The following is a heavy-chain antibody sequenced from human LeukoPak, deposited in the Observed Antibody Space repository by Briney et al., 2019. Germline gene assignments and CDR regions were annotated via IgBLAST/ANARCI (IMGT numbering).Heavy chain of an antibody. J-gene: IGHJ4*02. D-gene: IGHD5-12*01. V-gene: IGHV3-69-1*01. CDR2: ISSGSYI. CDR3: ARDEGYSGYDL. Sequence: GGSLRLSCAASGFTVSSNYMSWVRQAPGKGLEWVSSISSGSYIYYADSVKGRFTISRDNAKNSLYLQMDSLRAEDTAVYYCARDEGYSGYDLWGQGTLVTVSS. CDR1: GFTVSSNY.